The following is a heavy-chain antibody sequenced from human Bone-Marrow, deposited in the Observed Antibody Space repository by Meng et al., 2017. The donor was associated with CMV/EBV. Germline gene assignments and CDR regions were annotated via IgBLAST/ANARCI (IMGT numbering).Heavy chain of an antibody. CDR1: GYTFTTYW. D-gene: IGHD6-6*01. V-gene: IGHV5-51*01. J-gene: IGHJ6*02. CDR3: ARFSGLAARQFYRGVDV. Sequence: GESLKISCKGSGYTFTTYWIGWVRQVPGKGLEWMGIIYPGDSDTRYSPSFQGQVTISADKSISTAYLQWSSLKASDTAMYYCARFSGLAARQFYRGVDVWGQGTTVTVSS. CDR2: IYPGDSDT.